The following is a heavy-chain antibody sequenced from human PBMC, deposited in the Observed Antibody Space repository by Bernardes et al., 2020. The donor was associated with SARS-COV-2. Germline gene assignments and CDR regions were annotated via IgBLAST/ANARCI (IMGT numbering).Heavy chain of an antibody. J-gene: IGHJ4*02. CDR1: GFSFSSNG. V-gene: IGHV3-30*03. D-gene: IGHD1-7*01. CDR2: ISFDGSNI. CDR3: ASGGFNWNYAFFDY. Sequence: GGSLGLSCAASGFSFSSNGMHWVRQAPGKGLEWVALISFDGSNIHYADSVKGRFTISRDNSKNTLNLQMNSLRVEDSAVYYCASGGFNWNYAFFDYWGQGTLVTVSS.